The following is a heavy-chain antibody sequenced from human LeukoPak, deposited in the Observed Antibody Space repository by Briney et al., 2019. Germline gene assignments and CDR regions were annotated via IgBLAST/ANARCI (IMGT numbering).Heavy chain of an antibody. D-gene: IGHD5-18*01. CDR2: IYYSGST. CDR3: ARVGLSSYGFKGIDF. V-gene: IGHV4-59*01. CDR1: GDSISSSY. Sequence: PSETLSLTCTVSGDSISSSYWSWIRQPPGKGLEWIGYIYYSGSTNYNPSLKSRVTIAVGTSKNQFSLKLSSVTAADTAVYYCARVGLSSYGFKGIDFWGQGSLVTVSS. J-gene: IGHJ4*02.